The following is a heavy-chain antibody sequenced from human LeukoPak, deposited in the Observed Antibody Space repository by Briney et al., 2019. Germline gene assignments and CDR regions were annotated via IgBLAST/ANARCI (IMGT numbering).Heavy chain of an antibody. CDR1: GFSLSTSGVG. J-gene: IGHJ4*02. CDR2: SYWDDDM. Sequence: ESGPTLVKPTQTLTLSCTYSGFSLSTSGVGVGWIRQPPGKALEWLALSYWDDDMRYSPSLKSRLTLTKDISKNQVVLTMTNMDPVDTATYYCAHSLHSGDDFDYWGQGTLVTVSS. CDR3: AHSLHSGDDFDY. D-gene: IGHD5-12*01. V-gene: IGHV2-5*02.